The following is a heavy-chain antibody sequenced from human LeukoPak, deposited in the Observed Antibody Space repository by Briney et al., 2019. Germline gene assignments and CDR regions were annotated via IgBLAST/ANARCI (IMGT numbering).Heavy chain of an antibody. Sequence: GASVKVSCKASGYTFTSYAMHWVRQAPGQRLEWMGWINAGNGNTKYSQKFQGRVTITRDTSASTAYMELSSLRSEDTAVYYCAREGDSSGWPGTFDYWGQGTLVTVSS. J-gene: IGHJ4*02. V-gene: IGHV1-3*01. CDR3: AREGDSSGWPGTFDY. D-gene: IGHD6-19*01. CDR2: INAGNGNT. CDR1: GYTFTSYA.